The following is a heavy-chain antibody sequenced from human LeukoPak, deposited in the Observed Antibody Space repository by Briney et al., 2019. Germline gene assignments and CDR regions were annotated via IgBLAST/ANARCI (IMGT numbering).Heavy chain of an antibody. CDR3: AISYGGYVLDS. CDR1: GASVSNKY. J-gene: IGHJ4*02. CDR2: AYYGGST. Sequence: PSETPSVTFSVSGASVSNKYCTWIRPPPGKRLEWIWYAYYGGSTNYNASLKSRVTISVDTSKNQFSLMLNSVTAADTAVYYCAISYGGYVLDSWGQGTLVIVSS. V-gene: IGHV4-59*02. D-gene: IGHD5-12*01.